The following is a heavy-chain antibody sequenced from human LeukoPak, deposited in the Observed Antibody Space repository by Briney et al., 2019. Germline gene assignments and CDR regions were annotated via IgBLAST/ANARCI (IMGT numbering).Heavy chain of an antibody. D-gene: IGHD3-22*01. J-gene: IGHJ4*02. V-gene: IGHV3-23*01. CDR2: ISGSGGST. CDR3: AKEYYYDSSTY. Sequence: GGSLRLSCAASGFTFNNYAMNWVRQAPGKGLEWVSAISGSGGSTYYADSVKGRFTISRDNSKNTLYLQMNSLRAEDTAVYYCAKEYYYDSSTYWGQGTLVTVSS. CDR1: GFTFNNYA.